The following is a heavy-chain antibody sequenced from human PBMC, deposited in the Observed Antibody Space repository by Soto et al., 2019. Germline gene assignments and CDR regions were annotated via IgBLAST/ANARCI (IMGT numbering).Heavy chain of an antibody. Sequence: GGSLRLSCAASGFTFSSYGMHWVRQAPGKGLEWVAVISYDGSNKYYADSVKGRFTISRDNSKNTLYLQMNSLRAEDTAVYYCAKGTGRESMDVWGQGTTVTVSS. CDR2: ISYDGSNK. D-gene: IGHD1-1*01. V-gene: IGHV3-30*18. J-gene: IGHJ6*02. CDR1: GFTFSSYG. CDR3: AKGTGRESMDV.